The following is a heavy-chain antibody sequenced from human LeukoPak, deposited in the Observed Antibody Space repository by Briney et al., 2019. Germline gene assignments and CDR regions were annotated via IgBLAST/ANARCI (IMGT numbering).Heavy chain of an antibody. CDR3: VREVGRPKTFYFDS. Sequence: GGSLRLSCIASGFVFSRDNMNWVRQAPGKGLEWVSHISETIYYADSVQGRFTISRDNAKNSLYLQMSNLRVDDTAMYYCVREVGRPKTFYFDSWGRGTPVTVSS. CDR1: GFVFSRDN. V-gene: IGHV3-48*04. J-gene: IGHJ4*02. CDR2: ISETI. D-gene: IGHD3-16*01.